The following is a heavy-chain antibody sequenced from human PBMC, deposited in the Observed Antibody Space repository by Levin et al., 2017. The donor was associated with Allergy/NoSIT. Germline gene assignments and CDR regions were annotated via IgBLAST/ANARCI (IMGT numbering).Heavy chain of an antibody. D-gene: IGHD2-15*01. V-gene: IGHV4-34*01. CDR1: GGSFSGYY. CDR2: INHSGST. J-gene: IGHJ4*02. Sequence: SQTLSLTCAVYGGSFSGYYWSWIRQPPGKGLEWIGEINHSGSTNYNPSLKSRVTISVDTSKNQFSLKLSSVTAADTAVYYCARGGLGRSGGNLHFDYWGQGTLVTVSS. CDR3: ARGGLGRSGGNLHFDY.